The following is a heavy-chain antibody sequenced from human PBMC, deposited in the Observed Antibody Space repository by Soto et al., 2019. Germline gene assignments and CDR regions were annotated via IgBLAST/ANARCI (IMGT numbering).Heavy chain of an antibody. J-gene: IGHJ4*02. D-gene: IGHD7-27*01. V-gene: IGHV4-4*02. CDR1: GVSISTDYW. Sequence: QVQLQESGPGLVKPSGTLSLTCAVSGVSISTDYWWSWVRQPPGKGLEWIGEIYHSGSTNYNPSLQSRFTRSVDRSKTKFSLDLSSVTAADTAVYYCARDTHWGLGNWGQGTLVTVSS. CDR3: ARDTHWGLGN. CDR2: IYHSGST.